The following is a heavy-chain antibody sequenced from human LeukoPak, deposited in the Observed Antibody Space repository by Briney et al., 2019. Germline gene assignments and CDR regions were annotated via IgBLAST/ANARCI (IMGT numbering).Heavy chain of an antibody. CDR3: ARTARPPLGWFDP. J-gene: IGHJ5*02. Sequence: ASVKVSCKASGFTFTSSAMQWVRQARGQRLEWIGWIVVGSGNTNYAQKFQERVTITRDMSTSTAYMELSSLRSEDTAVYYCARTARPPLGWFDPWGQGTLVTVSS. CDR2: IVVGSGNT. CDR1: GFTFTSSA. V-gene: IGHV1-58*02.